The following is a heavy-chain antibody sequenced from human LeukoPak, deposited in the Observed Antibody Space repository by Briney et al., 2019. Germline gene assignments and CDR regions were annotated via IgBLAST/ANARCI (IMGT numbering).Heavy chain of an antibody. Sequence: GGSLRLSCAGSGFTFSDYAMSWVRQAPGKGLEWVSAIGSRGVSAYYADSVKGRFSISRDNSKNTVYLQMNSLRAEDTAVYFCAKGIGRTGSSGNLDFRRSVGWDAFDVWGQGTLVTVSS. V-gene: IGHV3-23*01. CDR1: GFTFSDYA. CDR3: AKGIGRTGSSGNLDFRRSVGWDAFDV. J-gene: IGHJ3*01. D-gene: IGHD3-10*01. CDR2: IGSRGVSA.